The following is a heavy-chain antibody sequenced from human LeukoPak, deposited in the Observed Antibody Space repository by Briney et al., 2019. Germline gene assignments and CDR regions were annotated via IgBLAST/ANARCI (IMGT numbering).Heavy chain of an antibody. CDR3: AKRGHYDSSGSYAPFDY. V-gene: IGHV3-23*01. CDR1: GFTLSSYA. J-gene: IGHJ4*02. Sequence: GGSLRLSCATSGFTLSSYAMSWVRHTPGEGLEWGSAFSGGGGGTYYADSVKGRFTASRDNSKNTLYLQMISLRAEDTAVYYCAKRGHYDSSGSYAPFDYWGQGTLVTVSS. CDR2: FSGGGGGT. D-gene: IGHD3-22*01.